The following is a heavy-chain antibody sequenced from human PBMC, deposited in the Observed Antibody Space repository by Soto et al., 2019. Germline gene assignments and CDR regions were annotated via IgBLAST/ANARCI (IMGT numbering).Heavy chain of an antibody. CDR1: GGSISSSSYY. D-gene: IGHD6-13*01. V-gene: IGHV4-39*01. CDR2: IYYSGST. CDR3: ASGIAAAGSQDY. Sequence: SETLSLTCTVSGGSISSSSYYWGWIRQPPGKGLEWIGSIYYSGSTYYNPSLKSRVTISVDTSKNQFSLKLSSVTAADTAVYYCASGIAAAGSQDYWGQGTLVTVSS. J-gene: IGHJ4*02.